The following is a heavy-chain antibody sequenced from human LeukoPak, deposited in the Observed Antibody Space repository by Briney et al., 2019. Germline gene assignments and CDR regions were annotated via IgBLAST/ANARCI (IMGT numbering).Heavy chain of an antibody. V-gene: IGHV3-43*01. Sequence: PGGSLRLSCAASGFTFDDYTMHWVRQAPGKGLEWVSLISWDGGSTYYADSVKGRFTISRDNSKNSLYLQMNSLRTEDTALYYCAKDDYGGNSGYFQHWGQGTLVTVSS. CDR2: ISWDGGST. CDR3: AKDDYGGNSGYFQH. J-gene: IGHJ1*01. D-gene: IGHD4-23*01. CDR1: GFTFDDYT.